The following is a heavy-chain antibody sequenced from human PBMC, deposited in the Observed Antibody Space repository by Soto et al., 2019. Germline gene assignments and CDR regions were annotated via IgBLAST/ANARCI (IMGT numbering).Heavy chain of an antibody. CDR2: IIPIFGTA. D-gene: IGHD2-8*01. CDR3: ARSPSSHCTNGVCYTYWFDP. V-gene: IGHV1-69*13. Sequence: SVKVSCKASGGTFSSYAISWVRQAPGQGLEWMGGIIPIFGTANYAQKFQGRVTITADESTSTAYMELSSLRSEDTAAYYCARSPSSHCTNGVCYTYWFDPWGQGTLVTVSS. J-gene: IGHJ5*02. CDR1: GGTFSSYA.